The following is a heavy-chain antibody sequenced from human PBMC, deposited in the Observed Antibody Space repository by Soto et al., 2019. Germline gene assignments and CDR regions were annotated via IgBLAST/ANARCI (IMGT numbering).Heavy chain of an antibody. J-gene: IGHJ4*02. Sequence: ASVKVSCKASGGTFNTFVISLVRQAPGQGLQWMGGIIPVFDTANYAQKFQGRVTITADESTRTAYMELSSLRPEDTAVYYCAADVGGYIYGLARHWGPGTLVTVSS. CDR3: AADVGGYIYGLARH. D-gene: IGHD4-17*01. V-gene: IGHV1-69*13. CDR1: GGTFNTFV. CDR2: IIPVFDTA.